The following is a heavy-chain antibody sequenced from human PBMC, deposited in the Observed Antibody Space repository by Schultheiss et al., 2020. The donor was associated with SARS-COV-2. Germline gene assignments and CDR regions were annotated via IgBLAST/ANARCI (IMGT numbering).Heavy chain of an antibody. V-gene: IGHV5-51*01. Sequence: GESLKISCTGSGYSFTNYWIGWVRQMPGKGLEWMGIIYPGDSDTRYSPSFQGQVTIAAAKSITTAYLQWSSLKASDTAMYYCARHRMYYDFWIGYMDVWGKGTTVTVSS. CDR3: ARHRMYYDFWIGYMDV. D-gene: IGHD3-3*01. CDR1: GYSFTNYW. CDR2: IYPGDSDT. J-gene: IGHJ6*03.